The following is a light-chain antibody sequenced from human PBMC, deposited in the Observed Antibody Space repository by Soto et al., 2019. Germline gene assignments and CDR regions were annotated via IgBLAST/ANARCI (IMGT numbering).Light chain of an antibody. CDR2: RNN. J-gene: IGLJ3*02. CDR1: SSNIGSEY. Sequence: QAVVTQPPSASGTPGQRVTISCSGSSSNIGSEYVVWYQHLPGTAPKLLIYRNNQRPSGVPDRFAGSKSGTSASLAISGLRSEDEADYYCAARDDSLSGPVFGGGTKLTVL. V-gene: IGLV1-47*01. CDR3: AARDDSLSGPV.